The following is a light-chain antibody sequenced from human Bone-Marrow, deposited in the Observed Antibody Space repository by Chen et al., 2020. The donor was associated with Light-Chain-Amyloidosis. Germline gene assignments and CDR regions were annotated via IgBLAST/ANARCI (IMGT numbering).Light chain of an antibody. V-gene: IGKV1-27*01. Sequence: DIQLTQSPSSLSASVGDRVTITCRASQDISNYLAWYQQKPGKAPKLLIYAASALQSGVPSRFRGSGSGSGTDFTLTSNSLQPEDVATYYCQKYNSAPRTFGQGTKVEIK. CDR1: QDISNY. CDR3: QKYNSAPRT. J-gene: IGKJ1*01. CDR2: AAS.